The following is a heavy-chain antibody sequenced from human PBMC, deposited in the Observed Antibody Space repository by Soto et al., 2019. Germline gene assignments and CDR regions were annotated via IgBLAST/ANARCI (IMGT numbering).Heavy chain of an antibody. CDR1: GFTFSSYA. D-gene: IGHD3-16*01. Sequence: SLRLSCAASGFTFSSYAMSWVRQAPGKGLEWVSAISGSGGSTYYADSVKGRFTISRDNSKNTLYLQMNSLRAEDTAVYYCAKDRHYDYVWGSLDYWGQGTLVTVSS. J-gene: IGHJ4*02. CDR2: ISGSGGST. V-gene: IGHV3-23*01. CDR3: AKDRHYDYVWGSLDY.